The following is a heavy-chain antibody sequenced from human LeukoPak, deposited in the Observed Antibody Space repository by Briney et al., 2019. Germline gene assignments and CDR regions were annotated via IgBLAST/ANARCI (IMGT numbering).Heavy chain of an antibody. J-gene: IGHJ4*02. V-gene: IGHV3-30-3*01. CDR2: ISYDGSNK. Sequence: PGGSLRLSCAASGFTFSSYAMHWVRQAPGKGLEWVAVISYDGSNKYYADSVKGRFTISRDNSKNTLYLQMNSLRAEDTAVYYCAKGRAHYYDSSGYSQFDYWGQGTLVTVSS. CDR1: GFTFSSYA. CDR3: AKGRAHYYDSSGYSQFDY. D-gene: IGHD3-22*01.